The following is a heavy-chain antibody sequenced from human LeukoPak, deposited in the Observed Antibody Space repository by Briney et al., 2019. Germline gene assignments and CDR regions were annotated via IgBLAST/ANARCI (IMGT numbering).Heavy chain of an antibody. CDR3: TTGPPIYSSGGSCHQTLNYYYGMDV. V-gene: IGHV3-15*01. CDR2: IKSKTDGGTT. J-gene: IGHJ6*02. CDR1: GFTFSNAW. D-gene: IGHD2-15*01. Sequence: PGGSLRLSCAASGFTFSNAWMSWVRQAPGKGLEWVGRIKSKTDGGTTDYAAPVKGRFTISRDDSKNTLYLQMNSLKTEDTAVYYCTTGPPIYSSGGSCHQTLNYYYGMDVWGQGTTVNVSS.